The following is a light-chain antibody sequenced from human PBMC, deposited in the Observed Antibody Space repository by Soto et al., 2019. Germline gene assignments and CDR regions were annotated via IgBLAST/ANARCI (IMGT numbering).Light chain of an antibody. CDR1: QSVSSN. Sequence: EIVMTQSPATLSVSPGERATLSCRASQSVSSNLAWYQQKPGQAPRLLIYGASTRATGIPARFSGSGSGTEFTLPISSLQSEDFSVYYWQQYNNWPQAFGQGTKVEIK. CDR2: GAS. V-gene: IGKV3-15*01. CDR3: QQYNNWPQA. J-gene: IGKJ1*01.